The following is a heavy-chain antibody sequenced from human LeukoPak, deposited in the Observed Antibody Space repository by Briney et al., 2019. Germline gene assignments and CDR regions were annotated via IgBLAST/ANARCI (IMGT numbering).Heavy chain of an antibody. J-gene: IGHJ4*02. CDR3: ARGHSSGWFYFDH. V-gene: IGHV3-53*01. Sequence: HPGGSLRLSCGASGFTVSSNYMSWVRQAPGKGLEWVSVIYSGGSTYYADSVKGRFTISRDNSKNTLYLQMNRLRAEDTAVYYCARGHSSGWFYFDHWGQGTLVTVSS. CDR2: IYSGGST. CDR1: GFTVSSNY. D-gene: IGHD6-19*01.